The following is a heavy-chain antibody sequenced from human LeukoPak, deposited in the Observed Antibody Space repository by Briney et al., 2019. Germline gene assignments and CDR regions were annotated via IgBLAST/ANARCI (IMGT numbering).Heavy chain of an antibody. CDR3: AKSTLAYCGGDCYSAAFDI. V-gene: IGHV3-30*04. J-gene: IGHJ3*02. CDR2: ISYDGSIK. D-gene: IGHD2-21*02. Sequence: GGSLRLSCAASGFTFSSYAVHWVRQAPGKGLEWVAVISYDGSIKYYADSVKGRFTISRDNSKNTLYLEMNSLRAEDTAVYYCAKSTLAYCGGDCYSAAFDIWGQGTMVTVSS. CDR1: GFTFSSYA.